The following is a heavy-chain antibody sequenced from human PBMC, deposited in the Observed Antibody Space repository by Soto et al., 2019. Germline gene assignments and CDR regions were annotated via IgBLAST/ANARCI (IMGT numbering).Heavy chain of an antibody. V-gene: IGHV1-69*13. CDR1: GYTFTSYA. J-gene: IGHJ5*02. Sequence: ASVKVSCKASGYTFTSYAITWVRQAPGQGLEWLGRIIPIFGTTDYAQKFQGRVTITADDSTTTAYMELSSLRSDDTAVYYCAKDGGREGYFGNWFDPWGQGTLVTVSS. CDR2: IIPIFGTT. CDR3: AKDGGREGYFGNWFDP. D-gene: IGHD2-15*01.